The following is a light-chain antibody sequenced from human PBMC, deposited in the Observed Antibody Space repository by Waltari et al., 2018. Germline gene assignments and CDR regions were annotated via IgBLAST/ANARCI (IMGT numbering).Light chain of an antibody. CDR1: GGSIASDY. Sequence: FLLTRPHSVSESPGKTITISSTRTGGSIASDYVPWYQQRPGSATTTVIFENFQRPSGVPHRFSGSIDSSSNSASLIISGLKTEDEADYYCQSSDNNTVFFGGGTRLTVL. J-gene: IGLJ2*01. CDR2: ENF. V-gene: IGLV6-57*04. CDR3: QSSDNNTVF.